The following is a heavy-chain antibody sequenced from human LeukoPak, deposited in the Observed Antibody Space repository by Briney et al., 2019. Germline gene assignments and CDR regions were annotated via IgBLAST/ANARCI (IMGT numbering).Heavy chain of an antibody. CDR1: GLTFSSYW. V-gene: IGHV3-74*03. J-gene: IGHJ4*02. Sequence: PGGSLRLSCAASGLTFSSYWMHWVRQAPGKGLVWVSSINSDGSGTMYADSVKGRFTISRDNAKNILYLQMNSLRAEDTAVYYCARPVSNEYTRRPTPCGYWGQGTLVTVSS. CDR2: INSDGSGT. D-gene: IGHD2-2*01. CDR3: ARPVSNEYTRRPTPCGY.